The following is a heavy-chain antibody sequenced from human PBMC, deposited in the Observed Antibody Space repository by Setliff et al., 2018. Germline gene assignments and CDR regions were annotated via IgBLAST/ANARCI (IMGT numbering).Heavy chain of an antibody. CDR1: GGSFSGHY. D-gene: IGHD1-7*01. CDR3: ARGPNWNYEGAWDY. CDR2: INHSGST. V-gene: IGHV4-34*01. Sequence: PSETLSLTCAVYGGSFSGHYWGWIRQPPGKGLEWIGEINHSGSTNYNPSLKSRVSISVDTSRNQFSLKLSSVTAADTAVYYCARGPNWNYEGAWDYWGQGTLVTVS. J-gene: IGHJ4*02.